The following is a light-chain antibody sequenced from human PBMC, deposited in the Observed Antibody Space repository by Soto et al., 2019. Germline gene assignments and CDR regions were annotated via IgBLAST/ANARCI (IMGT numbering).Light chain of an antibody. CDR3: QQVNSYPFT. V-gene: IGKV1-9*01. J-gene: IGKJ3*01. Sequence: IQLTQSPSSLSPSVGDRVTITCRASQGISSYLAWYQQKPGKAPKLLIYDASTVQSGVPSRFSGSGSGTDFTLTISSLQPEDFATYYCQQVNSYPFTFGPGTKVDFK. CDR1: QGISSY. CDR2: DAS.